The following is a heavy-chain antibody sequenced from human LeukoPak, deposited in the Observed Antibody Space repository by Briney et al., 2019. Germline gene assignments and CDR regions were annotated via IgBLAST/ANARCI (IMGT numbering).Heavy chain of an antibody. CDR3: ARQERAVTNVWASLRIAVAGTGSSDAFDI. V-gene: IGHV4-4*07. D-gene: IGHD6-19*01. CDR2: IYTSGST. CDR1: GGSISSYY. Sequence: PSETLSLTCTVSGGSISSYYWSWIRQPAGKGLEWIGRIYTSGSTNYNPSLKSRVTMSVDTSKNQFSLKLSSVTAADTAVYYCARQERAVTNVWASLRIAVAGTGSSDAFDIWGQGTMVTVSS. J-gene: IGHJ3*02.